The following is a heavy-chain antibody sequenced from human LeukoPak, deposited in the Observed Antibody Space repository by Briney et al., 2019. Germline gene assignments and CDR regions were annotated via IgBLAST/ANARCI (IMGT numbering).Heavy chain of an antibody. J-gene: IGHJ4*02. V-gene: IGHV3-30*03. CDR1: GFTFRSYG. CDR3: ARAPSGYYPYFDY. D-gene: IGHD3-22*01. Sequence: GGSLRLSCAASGFTFRSYGMHWVRQAPGRGLEWVAVISYDGSNEYYVDSVKGRFTISRDNSKNTLYLQTDSLRAEDTAVYYCARAPSGYYPYFDYWGQGTLVTVSS. CDR2: ISYDGSNE.